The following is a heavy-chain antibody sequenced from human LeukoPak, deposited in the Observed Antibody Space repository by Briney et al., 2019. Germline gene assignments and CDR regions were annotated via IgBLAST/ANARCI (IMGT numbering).Heavy chain of an antibody. D-gene: IGHD3-3*01. CDR2: INHSGST. V-gene: IGHV4-34*01. CDR1: GGSFSGYY. J-gene: IGHJ4*02. CDR3: ARGALYDFWRNYYFDY. Sequence: SETLSLTCAVYGGSFSGYYWSWLRQPPGKGLEWIGEINHSGSTNYNPSLKSRVTISVDTSKNQFSLKLSSVTAADTAVYYCARGALYDFWRNYYFDYWGQGTLVTVSS.